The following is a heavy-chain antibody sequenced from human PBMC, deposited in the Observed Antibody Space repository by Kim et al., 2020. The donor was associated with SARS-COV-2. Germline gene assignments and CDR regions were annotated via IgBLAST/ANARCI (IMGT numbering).Heavy chain of an antibody. CDR3: ARQSRDRAAAAPKNWFDP. Sequence: SETLSLTCTASGCSISSSSYYWGWIRQPPGKGLEWIGCSYYSGCTYYYPSLKRRVTISVDTSKNQFSLKLISVTAADTAVYYCARQSRDRAAAAPKNWFDPWGQGTLVTVSS. V-gene: IGHV4-39*01. D-gene: IGHD6-13*01. CDR2: SYYSGCT. J-gene: IGHJ5*02. CDR1: GCSISSSSYY.